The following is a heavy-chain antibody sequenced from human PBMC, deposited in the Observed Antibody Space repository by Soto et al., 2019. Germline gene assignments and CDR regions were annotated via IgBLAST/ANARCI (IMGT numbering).Heavy chain of an antibody. CDR2: MNLDTGGT. J-gene: IGHJ4*02. CDR1: GYRFTTFY. V-gene: IGHV1-2*06. CDR3: ARDGNFAFRGYSFGFDF. Sequence: ASVKVSCKASGYRFTTFYIHCVRQAPGQGLEWMGRMNLDTGGTTYAQKFQGRVTMTRDTSISTAYMEVTNLESDDTAIYYCARDGNFAFRGYSFGFDFWGQGTLVTVSS. D-gene: IGHD5-18*01.